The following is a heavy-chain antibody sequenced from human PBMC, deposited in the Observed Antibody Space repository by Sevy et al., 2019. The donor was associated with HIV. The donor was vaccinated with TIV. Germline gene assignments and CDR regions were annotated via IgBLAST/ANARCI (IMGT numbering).Heavy chain of an antibody. V-gene: IGHV3-20*04. J-gene: IGHJ3*02. CDR3: ARVDSRGYKGAFDI. D-gene: IGHD3-22*01. Sequence: GGSLRLSCAASGFTFDDYGMSWVRQAPGKGLEWVSGINWNDGSTGYADSVKGRFTISRDNAKNSLYLQMNSLRAEDTALYYCARVDSRGYKGAFDIWGQGPMVTVSS. CDR1: GFTFDDYG. CDR2: INWNDGST.